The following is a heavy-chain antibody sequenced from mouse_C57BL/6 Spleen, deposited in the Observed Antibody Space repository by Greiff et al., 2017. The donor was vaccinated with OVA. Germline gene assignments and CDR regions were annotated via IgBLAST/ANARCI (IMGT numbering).Heavy chain of an antibody. J-gene: IGHJ2*01. CDR1: GFTFSSYA. V-gene: IGHV5-4*03. D-gene: IGHD2-12*01. CDR2: ISDGGSYT. Sequence: EVKLVESGGGLVKPGGSLKLSCAASGFTFSSYAMSWVRQTPEKRLEWVATISDGGSYTYYPDNVKGRFTISRDNAKNNLYLQMSHLKSEDTAMYYCARGRIVHYVDYWGQGTTLTVSS. CDR3: ARGRIVHYVDY.